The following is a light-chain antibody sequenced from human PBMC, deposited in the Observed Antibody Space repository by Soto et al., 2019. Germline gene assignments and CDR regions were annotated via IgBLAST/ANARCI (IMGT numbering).Light chain of an antibody. V-gene: IGLV2-8*01. Sequence: QSALTQPPSASGSPGQSVTISCTGTSSDVGRYNFVSWYQQHPGKAPKLMIFEVTKRPSGVPDRFSGSKSGNTASLTVSGLQAEDDAYYYCSSPAADHNHYYVFGTGTRSPS. J-gene: IGLJ1*01. CDR2: EVT. CDR1: SSDVGRYNF. CDR3: SSPAADHNHYYV.